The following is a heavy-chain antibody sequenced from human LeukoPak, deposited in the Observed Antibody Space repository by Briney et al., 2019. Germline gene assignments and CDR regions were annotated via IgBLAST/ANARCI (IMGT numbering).Heavy chain of an antibody. J-gene: IGHJ6*03. D-gene: IGHD3-9*01. V-gene: IGHV4-4*07. CDR2: IYTSGST. CDR3: ARETGYYMGHYYYYYMDV. CDR1: GGSLSAYY. Sequence: SETLSLTCAVYGGSLSAYYWSWIRQPAGKGLEWIGRIYTSGSTNYNPSLKSRVTISVDTSKNQFSPKLSSVTAADTAVYYCARETGYYMGHYYYYYMDVWGKGTTVTISS.